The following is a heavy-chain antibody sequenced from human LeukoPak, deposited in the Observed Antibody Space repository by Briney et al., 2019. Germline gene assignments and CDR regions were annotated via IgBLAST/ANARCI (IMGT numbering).Heavy chain of an antibody. D-gene: IGHD2-2*01. Sequence: GGSLRLSCAASGNYWMHWVRQAPGKGLVWVSHINSDGSWTGYADSVKGRFTISKDNAKNTVYLQMNDLRAEDTAVYYCVSFYETYWGRGTLVTVSS. CDR2: INSDGSWT. V-gene: IGHV3-74*01. CDR3: VSFYETY. CDR1: GNYW. J-gene: IGHJ4*02.